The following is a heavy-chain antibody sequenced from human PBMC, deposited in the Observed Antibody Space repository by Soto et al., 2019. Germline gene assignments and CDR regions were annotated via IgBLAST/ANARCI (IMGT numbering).Heavy chain of an antibody. CDR2: ISYDGSNK. V-gene: IGHV3-30*18. CDR1: GFTFSSYG. D-gene: IGHD6-13*01. CDR3: AKGPGSTSSSWASYYFDY. J-gene: IGHJ4*02. Sequence: GGSLRLSCAASGFTFSSYGMHWVRQAPGKGLEWVAVISYDGSNKYYADSVKGRFTISRDNSKNTLYLQMNSLRAEDTAVYYCAKGPGSTSSSWASYYFDYWGQGTLVTVSS.